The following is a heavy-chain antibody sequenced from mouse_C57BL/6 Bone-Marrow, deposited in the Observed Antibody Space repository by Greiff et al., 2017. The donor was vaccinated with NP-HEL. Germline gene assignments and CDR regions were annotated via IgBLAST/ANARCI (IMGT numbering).Heavy chain of an antibody. Sequence: VKLVESGAELARPGASVKLSCKASGYTFTSYGISWVKQRTGQGLEWIGEIYPRSGNTYYNEKFKGKATLTADKSSSTAYMELRSLTSEDSAVYFCARHWDGRLVAYWGQGTLVTVSA. CDR1: GYTFTSYG. V-gene: IGHV1-81*01. J-gene: IGHJ3*01. CDR2: IYPRSGNT. D-gene: IGHD4-1*01. CDR3: ARHWDGRLVAY.